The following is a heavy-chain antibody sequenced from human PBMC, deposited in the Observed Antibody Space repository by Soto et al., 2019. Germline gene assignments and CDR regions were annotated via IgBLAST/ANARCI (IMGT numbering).Heavy chain of an antibody. CDR3: ARDTMDYGGNSPYYYYGMDV. CDR2: IIPILGIA. V-gene: IGHV1-69*04. D-gene: IGHD4-17*01. Sequence: SVKVSCKASGGTFSSYTISWVRQAPGQGLEWMGRIIPILGIANYAQKFQGRVTITADKSTSTAYMELSSLRSEDTAVYYCARDTMDYGGNSPYYYYGMDVWGQGTTVTVSS. CDR1: GGTFSSYT. J-gene: IGHJ6*02.